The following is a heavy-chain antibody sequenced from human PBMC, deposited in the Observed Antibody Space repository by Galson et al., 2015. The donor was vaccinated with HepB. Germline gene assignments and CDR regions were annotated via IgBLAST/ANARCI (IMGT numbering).Heavy chain of an antibody. CDR2: TYYRSKWYN. D-gene: IGHD6-13*01. CDR3: ARDLASLYSSSWYGGKTFDY. Sequence: CAISGDSVSSNSAAWNWIRQSPSRGLEWLGRTYYRSKWYNDYAVSVKSRITINPDTSKNQFSLQLNSVTPEDTAVYYCARDLASLYSSSWYGGKTFDYWGQGTLVTVSS. CDR1: GDSVSSNSAA. J-gene: IGHJ4*02. V-gene: IGHV6-1*01.